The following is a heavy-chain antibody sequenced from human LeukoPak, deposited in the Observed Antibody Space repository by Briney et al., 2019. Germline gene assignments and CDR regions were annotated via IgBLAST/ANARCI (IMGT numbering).Heavy chain of an antibody. CDR3: AKVPNYYDSSGYYYINWFDP. V-gene: IGHV3-33*06. Sequence: GGSLRLSCAASGFTFSSYGMHWVRQAPGKGLEWVAVIWYDGSNKYYADSVKGRFTISRDNSKNTLYLQMNSLRAEDTAVYYCAKVPNYYDSSGYYYINWFDPWGQGTLVTVSS. CDR1: GFTFSSYG. D-gene: IGHD3-22*01. J-gene: IGHJ5*02. CDR2: IWYDGSNK.